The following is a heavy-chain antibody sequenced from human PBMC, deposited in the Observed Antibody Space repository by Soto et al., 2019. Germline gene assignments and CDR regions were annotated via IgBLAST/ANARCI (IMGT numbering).Heavy chain of an antibody. CDR1: GFTFSSYS. CDR3: ATFFGDYTNDY. CDR2: ISSSSSYI. J-gene: IGHJ4*02. V-gene: IGHV3-21*01. D-gene: IGHD4-17*01. Sequence: EVQLVESGGGLVKPGGSLRLSCAASGFTFSSYSMNWVRQAPGKGLVWVSSISSSSSYIYYADSVKGRFTIARDNAKNSLYPQMTTLRAEDTAVYDYATFFGDYTNDYWGQGTLVAVSS.